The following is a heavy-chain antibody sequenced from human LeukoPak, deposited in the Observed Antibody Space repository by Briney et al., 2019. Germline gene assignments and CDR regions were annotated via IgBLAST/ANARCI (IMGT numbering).Heavy chain of an antibody. CDR3: ARGAYGGNSGDY. D-gene: IGHD4-23*01. J-gene: IGHJ4*02. V-gene: IGHV3-23*01. CDR2: ISGSGGST. Sequence: GGSLRLSCAASGFTFSSYGMSWVRQAPGKGLEWVSGISGSGGSTYYADSVKGRFTISRDNSKNTLYLQMNSLRAEDTAVYYCARGAYGGNSGDYWGQGTLVTVSS. CDR1: GFTFSSYG.